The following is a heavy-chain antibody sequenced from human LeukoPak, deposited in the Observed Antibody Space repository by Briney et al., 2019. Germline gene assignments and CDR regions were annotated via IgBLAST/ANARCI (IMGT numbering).Heavy chain of an antibody. Sequence: ASVKVSCKASGYTFTGYYMHWVRQAPGQGLEWMGWINPNSGGTNYAQKFQGRVTMTRDTSISTAYMELSRLRSDDTAVYYCARGPLITMVRGVITSPSVFDYWGQGTLSPSPQ. CDR2: INPNSGGT. CDR3: ARGPLITMVRGVITSPSVFDY. CDR1: GYTFTGYY. D-gene: IGHD3-10*01. J-gene: IGHJ4*02. V-gene: IGHV1-2*02.